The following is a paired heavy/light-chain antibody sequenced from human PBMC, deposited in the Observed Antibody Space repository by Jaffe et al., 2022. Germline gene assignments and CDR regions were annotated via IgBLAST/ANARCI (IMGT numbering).Light chain of an antibody. V-gene: IGKV2-30*01. J-gene: IGKJ1*01. CDR3: MQGSHWPPT. CDR1: QSLVYSDGNTY. Sequence: DVVMTQSPLSLPVTLGQPASISCRSSQSLVYSDGNTYLNWFQQRPGQSPRRLFYRVSIRDSGVPDRFSGSGSGTDFTLKINRVEAEDVGVYYCMQGSHWPPTFGQGTKVEIK. CDR2: RVS.
Heavy chain of an antibody. D-gene: IGHD6-25*01. J-gene: IGHJ4*02. CDR2: IGKDGRTE. CDR1: GFTFRGLG. V-gene: IGHV3-30*02. Sequence: QVQLMESGGGVVQPGGSLRLSCAASGFTFRGLGMHWVRQAPGKGLEWVAFIGKDGRTEYYEDSVKGRFSISRDNAKNTLHLEMNSLRTEDTAVYYCARGGGLLAAPEGADYWGQGTLVTVTS. CDR3: ARGGGLLAAPEGADY.